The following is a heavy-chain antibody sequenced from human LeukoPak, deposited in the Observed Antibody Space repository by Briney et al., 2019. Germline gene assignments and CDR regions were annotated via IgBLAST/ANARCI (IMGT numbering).Heavy chain of an antibody. CDR3: AKEGYYYGGSGYYLFEY. CDR2: ICDSGDNT. D-gene: IGHD3-22*01. J-gene: IGHJ4*02. CDR1: GFTFSNYA. V-gene: IGHV3-23*01. Sequence: GGSLRLSCAASGFTFSNYAMNWIRQAPGKGLEWVSGICDSGDNTYYADSVKGRFTISRDNSKNTLYLQMASLRAEDTAVYYCAKEGYYYGGSGYYLFEYWGQGTLVTVSS.